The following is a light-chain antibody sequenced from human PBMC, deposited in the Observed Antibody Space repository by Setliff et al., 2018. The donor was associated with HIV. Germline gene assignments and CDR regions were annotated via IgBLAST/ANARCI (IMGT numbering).Light chain of an antibody. Sequence: QSVLTQPASVSGSPGQSITISCTGTNSDIGGYNYVSWYQQLPGKAPKLMIFQVINRPSGVSNRFSGSKSGNTASLTISGLQAEDEANYYCSASRPSATLVLFGTGTKVTVL. V-gene: IGLV2-14*01. CDR3: SASRPSATLVL. CDR2: QVI. CDR1: NSDIGGYNY. J-gene: IGLJ1*01.